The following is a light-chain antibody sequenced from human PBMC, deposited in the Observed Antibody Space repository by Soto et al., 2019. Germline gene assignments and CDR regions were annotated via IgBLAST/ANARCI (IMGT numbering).Light chain of an antibody. Sequence: QSALTQPASVSGSPGQSITISCTGTSTDVGGYNYVSWHQHHPGKAPKLMIYEVSNRPSGVSNRFSGSKSGNTASLTISGLLAEDEADYYCSSYTSSSILGVFGGGTKVTVL. J-gene: IGLJ2*01. CDR2: EVS. CDR1: STDVGGYNY. V-gene: IGLV2-14*01. CDR3: SSYTSSSILGV.